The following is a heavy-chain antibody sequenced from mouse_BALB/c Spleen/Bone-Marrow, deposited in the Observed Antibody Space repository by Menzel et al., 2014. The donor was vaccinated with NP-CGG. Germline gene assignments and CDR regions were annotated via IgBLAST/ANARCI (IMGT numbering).Heavy chain of an antibody. CDR3: ARRAVDGYFYAMDY. D-gene: IGHD2-3*01. V-gene: IGHV1-9*01. CDR2: ILPGSGNT. CDR1: GYTFSSYW. Sequence: QVQLQQSGAELMKPGASVKISCKATGYTFSSYWIEWVKQRPGHGLEWIGEILPGSGNTNYNEKFKGKATFTADTSSNTAYMQLSSLTSEDSAVYYCARRAVDGYFYAMDYWGQGTSVTVSS. J-gene: IGHJ4*01.